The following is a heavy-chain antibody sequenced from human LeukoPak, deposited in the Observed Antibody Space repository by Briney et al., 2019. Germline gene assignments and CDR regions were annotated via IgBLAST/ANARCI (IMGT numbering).Heavy chain of an antibody. V-gene: IGHV4-4*07. Sequence: SETLSLTCTVSGGSISSYYWSWIRQPAGKGLEWIGRIYTSGSTNYNPSLKSRVTMSVDTSKNQFSLKLSSVTAADTAVYYCARGPYCSSTSCDPYYHGMDVWGQGTTVTVSS. CDR2: IYTSGST. D-gene: IGHD2-2*01. CDR3: ARGPYCSSTSCDPYYHGMDV. CDR1: GGSISSYY. J-gene: IGHJ6*02.